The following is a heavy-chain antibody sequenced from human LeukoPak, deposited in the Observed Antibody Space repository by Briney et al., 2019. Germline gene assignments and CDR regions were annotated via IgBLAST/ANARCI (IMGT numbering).Heavy chain of an antibody. V-gene: IGHV4-39*01. CDR1: GGSISSSSYY. CDR2: IYYSGST. D-gene: IGHD3-3*01. CDR3: ARADTIFGVLNWFDP. J-gene: IGHJ5*02. Sequence: SETLSLTCTVSGGSISSSSYYWGWIRQPPGKGLEWIGSIYYSGSTYYNPSLKSRVTISVDTSKNQFSLKLSSVTAADTVVYYCARADTIFGVLNWFDPWGQGTLVAVSS.